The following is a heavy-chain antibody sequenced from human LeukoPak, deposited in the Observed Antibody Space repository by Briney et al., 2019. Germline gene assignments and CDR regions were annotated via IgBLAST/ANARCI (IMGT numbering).Heavy chain of an antibody. CDR1: GYTFTGYY. CDR2: INPNSGGT. D-gene: IGHD3-10*01. Sequence: ASVKVSCKASGYTFTGYYMHRVRQAPGQGLEWLGWINPNSGGTNYAQKFQDRVTMTRDTSISTAYMELSSLTSDDSAVYYCAKNFFGSGSYVLVFDPWGQGTLVTVSS. CDR3: AKNFFGSGSYVLVFDP. J-gene: IGHJ5*02. V-gene: IGHV1-2*02.